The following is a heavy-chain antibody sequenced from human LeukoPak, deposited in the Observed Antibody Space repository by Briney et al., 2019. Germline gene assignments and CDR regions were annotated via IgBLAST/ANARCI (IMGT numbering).Heavy chain of an antibody. D-gene: IGHD3-16*01. V-gene: IGHV3-66*01. CDR3: VRVLGSPSYFDY. Sequence: GGPLRLSRAASGLSVSSNHMSWVRQAPDKNLEWVSVTYRGGATEYTDSVEGRFSTSRDDSKNTLSLQMNNLRVEDTAVYYCVRVLGSPSYFDYWGQGTLVTVSS. CDR2: TYRGGAT. CDR1: GLSVSSNH. J-gene: IGHJ4*02.